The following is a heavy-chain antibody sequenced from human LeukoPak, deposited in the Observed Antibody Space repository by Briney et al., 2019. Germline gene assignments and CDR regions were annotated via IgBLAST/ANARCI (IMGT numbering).Heavy chain of an antibody. D-gene: IGHD3-3*01. CDR3: AREGFWSGYYLRWFDP. CDR1: GGTFSSYA. Sequence: SVKVSCKASGGTFSSYAISWVRQAPGQGLEWMGGIIPIFGTANYAQKFQGRVTITADESTSTAYMELSSLRSEDTAVYYCAREGFWSGYYLRWFDPWGQGTLVTVSS. V-gene: IGHV1-69*13. J-gene: IGHJ5*02. CDR2: IIPIFGTA.